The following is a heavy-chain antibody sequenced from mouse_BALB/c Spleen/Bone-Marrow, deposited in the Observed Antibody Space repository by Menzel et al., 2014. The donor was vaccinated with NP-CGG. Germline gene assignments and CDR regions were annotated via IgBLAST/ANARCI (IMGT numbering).Heavy chain of an antibody. CDR1: GFNIKDTY. J-gene: IGHJ3*01. Sequence: EVQLQQSGAELVKPGASVKLSCTASGFNIKDTYMYWVKQRPEQGLEWIGRIDPANGNTKYDPKFQDKATITADTSSNTAYLQLSSLTSEDTVVYYCARYYYGSSLFAYWGQGTLVTVSA. CDR2: IDPANGNT. D-gene: IGHD1-1*01. V-gene: IGHV14-3*02. CDR3: ARYYYGSSLFAY.